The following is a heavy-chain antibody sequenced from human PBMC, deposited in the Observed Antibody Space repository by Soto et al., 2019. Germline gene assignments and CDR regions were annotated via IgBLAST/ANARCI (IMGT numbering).Heavy chain of an antibody. D-gene: IGHD3-3*01. V-gene: IGHV3-23*01. Sequence: GGSLRLSCAASGFTFSTYAMNWVRQAPGKGLEWVSSISGSGGITYYADSVKGRFTISRDNSKNTLYLQMNSLRAEDTAIYYCAKDKGDFWSRVTGYYYYYGMDVWGQGTTVTVSS. J-gene: IGHJ6*02. CDR3: AKDKGDFWSRVTGYYYYYGMDV. CDR2: ISGSGGIT. CDR1: GFTFSTYA.